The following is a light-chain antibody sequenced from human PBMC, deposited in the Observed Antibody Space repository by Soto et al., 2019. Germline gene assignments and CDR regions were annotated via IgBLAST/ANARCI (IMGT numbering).Light chain of an antibody. Sequence: EIVMTQSPATLSVSPGERATLSCRASQSVSSNLAWYQQKPGQAPRLLIYGASTSATGIPARFSGSGSGTDFTLTISRLQSEDFAVYYCQQYNNWITFGQGTRLEIK. CDR1: QSVSSN. V-gene: IGKV3-15*01. CDR2: GAS. CDR3: QQYNNWIT. J-gene: IGKJ5*01.